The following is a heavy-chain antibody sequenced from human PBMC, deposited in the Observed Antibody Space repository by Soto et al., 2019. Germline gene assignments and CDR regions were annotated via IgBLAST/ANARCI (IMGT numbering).Heavy chain of an antibody. Sequence: GGSLRLSCAASGFTFSNAWMSWVRQAPGKGLEWVGRIKSKTDGGTTDYAAPVKGRFTISRDDSKNTLYLQMNSLKTEDTAVYYCTTSDWNYGGYYYYYMDVWGKGTTVTVSS. CDR3: TTSDWNYGGYYYYYMDV. CDR1: GFTFSNAW. J-gene: IGHJ6*03. D-gene: IGHD1-7*01. CDR2: IKSKTDGGTT. V-gene: IGHV3-15*01.